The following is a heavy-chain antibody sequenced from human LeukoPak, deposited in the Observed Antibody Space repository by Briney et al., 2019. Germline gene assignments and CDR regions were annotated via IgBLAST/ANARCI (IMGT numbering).Heavy chain of an antibody. CDR2: IRSKPNNYAT. CDR3: TSLVGDSYDYGMDV. V-gene: IGHV3-73*01. J-gene: IGHJ6*02. CDR1: GFTFSGSA. D-gene: IGHD2-21*01. Sequence: GGSLRLSCAASGFTFSGSAMHWVRQAPGKGPGWVGRIRSKPNNYATAYAASVKGRFTISRDDSKNTAYLQMNSLKTEDTAVYYCTSLVGDSYDYGMDVWGQGTTVTVSS.